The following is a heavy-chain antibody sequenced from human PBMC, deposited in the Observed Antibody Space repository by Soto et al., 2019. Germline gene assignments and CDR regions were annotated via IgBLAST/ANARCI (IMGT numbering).Heavy chain of an antibody. V-gene: IGHV1-18*01. J-gene: IGHJ6*02. CDR3: ARGRREREITMVRGVIPYYYYSYGMDV. Sequence: QVQLVQSGAEVKKPGASVKVSCKASGYTFISYGISWVRQAPGQGLEWMGWISAYNGNTNYAQKLQGRVTMTTDTSTSTAYMELRSLRSDDTAVYYCARGRREREITMVRGVIPYYYYSYGMDVWGQGTTVTVSS. D-gene: IGHD3-10*01. CDR2: ISAYNGNT. CDR1: GYTFISYG.